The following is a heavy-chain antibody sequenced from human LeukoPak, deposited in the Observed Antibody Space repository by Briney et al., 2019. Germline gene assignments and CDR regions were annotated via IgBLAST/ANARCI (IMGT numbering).Heavy chain of an antibody. CDR3: ARGGYSGTYYFDY. J-gene: IGHJ4*02. CDR2: VWYDGSNI. V-gene: IGHV3-33*01. D-gene: IGHD1-26*01. CDR1: GFTFSTYG. Sequence: GGSLRLSCAASGFTFSTYGMHWVRQAPGKGLEWVAVVWYDGSNIHYVDSVKGRFTVSRDNSKSTLYLQMNSLTAEDTAVYYCARGGYSGTYYFDYWGQGTLVTVSS.